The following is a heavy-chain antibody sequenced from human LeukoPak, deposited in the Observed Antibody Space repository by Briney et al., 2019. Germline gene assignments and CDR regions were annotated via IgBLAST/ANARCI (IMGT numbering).Heavy chain of an antibody. CDR3: ARVRDYYDSEAYYFDY. Sequence: PSETLSLTCTVSGGSISSYYWSWIRQPPGKGLEWIGYIYYSGSTNYNPSLKSRVTISVDTSKNQLSLKLSSVTAADTAVYYCARVRDYYDSEAYYFDYWGQGTLVTVSS. CDR1: GGSISSYY. V-gene: IGHV4-59*01. CDR2: IYYSGST. D-gene: IGHD3-22*01. J-gene: IGHJ4*02.